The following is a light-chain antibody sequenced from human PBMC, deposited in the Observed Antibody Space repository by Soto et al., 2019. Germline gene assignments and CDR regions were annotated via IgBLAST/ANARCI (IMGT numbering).Light chain of an antibody. Sequence: EIVMTKSPATLSVSPGERATLSCGASQSISSKLAWYQQKPGQAPRLLIYGASTRATGIPARFSGSGSGTEFTLTISSLQSEDFAVYYCQQYNNWPQTFGQGTKLEIK. V-gene: IGKV3-15*01. CDR1: QSISSK. J-gene: IGKJ2*01. CDR3: QQYNNWPQT. CDR2: GAS.